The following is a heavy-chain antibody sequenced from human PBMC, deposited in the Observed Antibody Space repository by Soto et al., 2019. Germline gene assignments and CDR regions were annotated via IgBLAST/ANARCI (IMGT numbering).Heavy chain of an antibody. CDR1: GGSITGSF. CDR3: ARVEGYLLNWFDP. V-gene: IGHV4-59*01. J-gene: IGHJ5*02. D-gene: IGHD6-13*01. CDR2: IYYSGST. Sequence: VQLQESGPGLVKPSETLSLTYIVSGGSITGSFWTWIRQPPGKGLEWIGYIYYSGSTHYSPSFKSRVTISVDTSKNQFSLRLTSVTAADTAVYYCARVEGYLLNWFDPWGQGTLVTVSS.